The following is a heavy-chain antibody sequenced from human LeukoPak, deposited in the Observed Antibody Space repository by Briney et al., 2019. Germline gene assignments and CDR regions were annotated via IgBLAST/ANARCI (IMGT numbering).Heavy chain of an antibody. V-gene: IGHV1-18*01. D-gene: IGHD2-21*01. CDR3: ARAGYCGDAGCRGGSAFDV. CDR2: ISAYNGDA. Sequence: ASVKVSCKASGYTFTSYGISWVRQAPGQGLEWMGWISAYNGDARYARILQGRFTVTTDTSTSTAYMELRSLTYDDTAVYYCARAGYCGDAGCRGGSAFDVWGQGTMVTVSS. J-gene: IGHJ3*01. CDR1: GYTFTSYG.